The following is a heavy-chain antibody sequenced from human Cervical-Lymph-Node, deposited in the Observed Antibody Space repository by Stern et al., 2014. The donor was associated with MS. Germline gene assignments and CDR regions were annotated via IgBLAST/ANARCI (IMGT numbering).Heavy chain of an antibody. CDR2: ISAYNGNT. D-gene: IGHD2-15*01. V-gene: IGHV1-18*01. CDR1: GYTFTSYG. Sequence: VQLVESGAEVTKPGASVKVSCKSSGYTFTSYGISLVRQAPRPGLEWMGWISAYNGNTSYAQKLQGMVTMTTDTSTSTAYMELRSLRSDDTAVYYCARGLLGSENAFDIWGQGTMVTVSS. J-gene: IGHJ3*02. CDR3: ARGLLGSENAFDI.